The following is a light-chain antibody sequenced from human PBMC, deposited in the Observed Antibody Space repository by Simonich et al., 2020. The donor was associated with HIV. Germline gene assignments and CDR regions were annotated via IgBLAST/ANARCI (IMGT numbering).Light chain of an antibody. CDR1: SGNSTYA. CDR3: QTWGSGIQV. J-gene: IGLJ3*02. V-gene: IGLV4-69*01. CDR2: VNNDGSH. Sequence: QIVLTQSPSASASLGASVKITCTLSSGNSTYAIAWHQQLPAKVPRFVMKVNNDGSHNKGDGIPYRFSGSSSGAERYLTISSLQSEDEADYYCQTWGSGIQVFGGGTKLTVL.